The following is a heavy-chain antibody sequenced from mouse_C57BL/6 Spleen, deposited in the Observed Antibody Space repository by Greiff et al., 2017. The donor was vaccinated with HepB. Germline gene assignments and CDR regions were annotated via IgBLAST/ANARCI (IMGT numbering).Heavy chain of an antibody. CDR1: GYTFTSYW. CDR3: ARDFFYYGSSYWYFDV. D-gene: IGHD1-1*01. V-gene: IGHV1-64*01. Sequence: QVQLKQPGAELVKPGASVKLSCKASGYTFTSYWMHWVKQRPGQGLEWIGMIHPNSGSTNYNEKFKSKATLTVDKSSSTAYMQLSSLTSEDSAVYYCARDFFYYGSSYWYFDVWGTGTTVTVSS. J-gene: IGHJ1*03. CDR2: IHPNSGST.